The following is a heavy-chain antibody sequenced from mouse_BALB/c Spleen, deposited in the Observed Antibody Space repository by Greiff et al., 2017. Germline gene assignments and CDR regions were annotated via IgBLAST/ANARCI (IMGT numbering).Heavy chain of an antibody. CDR2: INPSNGRN. CDR3: ARSRGYALDY. Sequence: VQLQQPGAELVKPGASVKLSCKASGYTFTSYWMHWVKQRPGQGLEWIGEINPSNGRNNYNEKFKSKATLTADKSSSTAYMQLSSLTSDDSAVYFCARSRGYALDYWGQGTSVTVSS. V-gene: IGHV1S81*02. J-gene: IGHJ4*01. CDR1: GYTFTSYW.